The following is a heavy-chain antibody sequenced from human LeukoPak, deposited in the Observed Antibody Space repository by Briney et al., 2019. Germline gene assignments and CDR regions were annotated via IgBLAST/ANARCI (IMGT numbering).Heavy chain of an antibody. CDR1: GHSLTQLS. CDR2: FDPVDGET. J-gene: IGHJ4*02. V-gene: IGHV1-24*01. CDR3: AILLEDFAFSTGSAKDY. D-gene: IGHD3-3*01. Sequence: ASVKVSCKVSGHSLTQLSMHWVRQGSGRGLEWMGGFDPVDGETIYAQQFHGRVTMTEDTSTDTAYMELSSLGSDDTAVYYCAILLEDFAFSTGSAKDYWGQGTLVTVSS.